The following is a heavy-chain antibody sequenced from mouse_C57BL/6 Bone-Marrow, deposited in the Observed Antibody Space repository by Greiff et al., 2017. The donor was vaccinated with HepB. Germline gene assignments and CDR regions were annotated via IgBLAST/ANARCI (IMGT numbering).Heavy chain of an antibody. V-gene: IGHV1-64*01. J-gene: IGHJ3*01. CDR3: ARAKLAWFAY. CDR2: IHPNSGST. CDR1: GYTFTEYT. Sequence: VQLQQSGAELVKPGASVKLSCKASGYTFTEYTIHWVKQRSGQGLEWIGMIHPNSGSTNYNEKFKSKATLTVDKSSSTAYMQLSSLTSEDSAVYYCARAKLAWFAYWGQGTLVTVSA.